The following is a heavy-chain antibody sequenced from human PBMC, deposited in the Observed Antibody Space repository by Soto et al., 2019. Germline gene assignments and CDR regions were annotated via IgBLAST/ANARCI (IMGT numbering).Heavy chain of an antibody. Sequence: SETLSLTCTVSGGSISSYYWSWIRQPPGKGLEWIGYIYYSGSTNYNPSLKSRVTISVDTSKNQFSLKLSSVTAADTAVYYCARVDSSGYYYAFDIWCQGTLLTVSS. D-gene: IGHD3-22*01. J-gene: IGHJ3*02. V-gene: IGHV4-59*01. CDR3: ARVDSSGYYYAFDI. CDR1: GGSISSYY. CDR2: IYYSGST.